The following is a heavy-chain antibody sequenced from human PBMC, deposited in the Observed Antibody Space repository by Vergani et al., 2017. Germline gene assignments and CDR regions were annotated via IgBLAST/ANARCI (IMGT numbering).Heavy chain of an antibody. J-gene: IGHJ4*02. D-gene: IGHD3-22*01. CDR2: IYYSGNT. CDR1: GGSISSSSYY. CDR3: ARHRPSYYDSSGYYYSELFHFDY. V-gene: IGHV4-39*01. Sequence: QLQLQESGPGLVKPSETLSLTCTVSGGSISSSSYYWGWIRQPPGKGLEWIGSIYYSGNTYYTPSLKSRVTISVATSKNQFSLKLSSVTAADTAVYYCARHRPSYYDSSGYYYSELFHFDYWGQGTLVTVSS.